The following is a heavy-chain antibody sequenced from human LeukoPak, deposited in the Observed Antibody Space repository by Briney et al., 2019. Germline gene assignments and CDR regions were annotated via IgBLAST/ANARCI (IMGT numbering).Heavy chain of an antibody. CDR1: RFNFNSYA. J-gene: IGHJ6*03. CDR3: ARSHCNARTVAYGVGDADYYSDV. V-gene: IGHV3-30*04. D-gene: IGHD2-8*02. CDR2: ISYDGGDK. Sequence: PGGSLRLSCAASRFNFNSYAMDRVRQAPGKGLEWVAVISYDGGDKSYADSVKGRFTISRDNSKNTLFLQMSSLRAEHTVVYFCARSHCNARTVAYGVGDADYYSDVWGKGTTVTVSS.